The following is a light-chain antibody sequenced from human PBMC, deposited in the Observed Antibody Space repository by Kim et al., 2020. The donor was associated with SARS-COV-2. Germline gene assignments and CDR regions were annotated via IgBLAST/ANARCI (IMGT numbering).Light chain of an antibody. J-gene: IGLJ2*01. CDR1: SSNIGNNY. CDR2: DNN. CDR3: GTWDSSLSAVV. Sequence: GQKVNISCSGSSSNIGNNYVSRYQQLPGTAPKLLIYDNNKRPSGIPDRFSGSKSGTSATLGITGLQTGDEADYYCGTWDSSLSAVVFGGGTQLTVL. V-gene: IGLV1-51*01.